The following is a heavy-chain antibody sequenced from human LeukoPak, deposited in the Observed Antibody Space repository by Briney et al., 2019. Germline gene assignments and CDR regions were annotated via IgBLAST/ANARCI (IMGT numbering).Heavy chain of an antibody. J-gene: IGHJ1*01. CDR2: INHSGST. D-gene: IGHD3-22*01. Sequence: SETLSLTCAVYGGSFSDYYCSCFRQPPGKGLEWIGEINHSGSTNYNPSLKSRVTISVDTSKNQFSLKLSSVTAADTAVYYCAYSSAYQQHWGQGTLVTVSS. CDR1: GGSFSDYY. CDR3: AYSSAYQQH. V-gene: IGHV4-34*01.